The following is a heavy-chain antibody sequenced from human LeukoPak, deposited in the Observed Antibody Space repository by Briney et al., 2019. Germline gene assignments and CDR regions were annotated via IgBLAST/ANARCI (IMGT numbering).Heavy chain of an antibody. CDR3: AKVRSTSFPGNFDY. CDR2: ISASGGST. J-gene: IGHJ4*02. V-gene: IGHV3-23*01. CDR1: GFTLRSYA. Sequence: QPGGSLRLSCAASGFTLRSYAMAWVRQAPGKGLEWVSGISASGGSTYYADSVKGRFTISRDTSKNTLNLQMNSLRAEDTDVYYCAKVRSTSFPGNFDYWGQGTLVTVSS. D-gene: IGHD6-6*01.